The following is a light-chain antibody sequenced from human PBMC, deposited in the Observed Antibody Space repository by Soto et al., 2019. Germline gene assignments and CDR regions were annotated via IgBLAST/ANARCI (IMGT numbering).Light chain of an antibody. CDR3: QKYYSAPLT. V-gene: IGKV1-27*01. CDR1: QGISNH. CDR2: AAT. Sequence: DIQMTQSPSYLSASVGDRVTITCRASQGISNHLAWYQQKPGQAPKVLIFAATGLASGVPSRFSGSGSETEFTLTISGLQPEDVGTYYCQKYYSAPLTFGGGTKV. J-gene: IGKJ4*01.